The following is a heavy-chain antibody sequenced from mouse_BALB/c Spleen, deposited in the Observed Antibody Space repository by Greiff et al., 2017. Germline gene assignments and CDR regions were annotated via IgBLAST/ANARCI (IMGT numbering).Heavy chain of an antibody. J-gene: IGHJ4*01. D-gene: IGHD1-1*01. Sequence: EVQGVESGGGLVKPGGSLKLSCAASGFTFSSYAMSWVRQTPEKRLEWVASISSGGSTYYPDSVKGRFTISRDNARNILYLQMSSLRSEDTAMYYCARDYGSSYYAMDYWGQGTSVTVSS. CDR3: ARDYGSSYYAMDY. V-gene: IGHV5-6-5*01. CDR2: ISSGGST. CDR1: GFTFSSYA.